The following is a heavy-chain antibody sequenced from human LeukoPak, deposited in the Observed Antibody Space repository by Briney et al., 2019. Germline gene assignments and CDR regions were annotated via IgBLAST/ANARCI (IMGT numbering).Heavy chain of an antibody. CDR1: GFTFRDYY. Sequence: GGSLRLSCAASGFTFRDYYMTWIRQAPGKGLEWISYMSSIGTTIYYADSVRGRFTVSRDNARNSLCLQMNNLRAEDTAVYYCARGSESSSWLTDFWGQETLVTVSS. D-gene: IGHD6-13*01. J-gene: IGHJ4*02. CDR3: ARGSESSSWLTDF. V-gene: IGHV3-11*01. CDR2: MSSIGTTI.